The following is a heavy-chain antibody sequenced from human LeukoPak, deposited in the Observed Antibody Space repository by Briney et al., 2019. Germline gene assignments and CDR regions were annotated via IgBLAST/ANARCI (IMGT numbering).Heavy chain of an antibody. CDR1: GFTFTIYW. Sequence: GGSLRLSCAASGFTFTIYWMSWVRQAPGKGLEWVATIKEDGSEKYYVDSVKGRFTISRDSAKNSLYLQMNSLRAEDTAVYYCARDDHFYWGQGTLVTVSS. V-gene: IGHV3-7*01. J-gene: IGHJ4*02. D-gene: IGHD3-3*02. CDR2: IKEDGSEK. CDR3: ARDDHFY.